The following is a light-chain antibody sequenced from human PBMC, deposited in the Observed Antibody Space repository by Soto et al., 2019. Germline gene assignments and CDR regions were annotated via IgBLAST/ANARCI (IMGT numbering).Light chain of an antibody. CDR3: HQSGGSPYT. Sequence: DIQMTQSPSTLSVSVGDRVTITCRASQTISSWLAWYQQKKGKAPKLLIYKASTLKSGVPSRLSGSGYGTDLTLSISRLETEDFAVYYCHQSGGSPYTFGQGTKVDIK. V-gene: IGKV1-5*03. J-gene: IGKJ2*01. CDR1: QTISSW. CDR2: KAS.